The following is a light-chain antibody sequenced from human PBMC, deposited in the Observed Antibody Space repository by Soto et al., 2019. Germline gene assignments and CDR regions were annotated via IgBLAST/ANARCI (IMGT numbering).Light chain of an antibody. V-gene: IGKV1-27*01. Sequence: DIQMTQSPSSLSASVGDRVTITCRASQGISNYLAWYQQKPGKVPKLLIYAASTLQSGVPSRFSGSGSGTDFTLTISSLQPEDGATYYCQQYNSAPPWTFGQGTKVDIK. CDR2: AAS. J-gene: IGKJ1*01. CDR1: QGISNY. CDR3: QQYNSAPPWT.